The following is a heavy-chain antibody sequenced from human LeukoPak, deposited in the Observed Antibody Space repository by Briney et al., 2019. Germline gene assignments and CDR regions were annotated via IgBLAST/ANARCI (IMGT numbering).Heavy chain of an antibody. V-gene: IGHV3-21*01. CDR2: ISSSSSYI. CDR3: ARDYSDSSGYYYLRY. CDR1: GFTFSSYS. J-gene: IGHJ4*02. D-gene: IGHD3-22*01. Sequence: GGSLRLSCAASGFTFSSYSMNWVRQAPGKGLEWVSSISSSSSYIYYADSVKGRFTISRDNAKNSLYLQMNSLRAEDTAVYYCARDYSDSSGYYYLRYWGQGTLVTVSS.